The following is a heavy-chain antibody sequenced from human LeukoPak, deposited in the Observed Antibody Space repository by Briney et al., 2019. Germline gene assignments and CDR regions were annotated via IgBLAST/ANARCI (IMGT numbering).Heavy chain of an antibody. D-gene: IGHD6-13*01. CDR3: ASIAAPMGAFDI. V-gene: IGHV4-34*01. CDR2: INHSGST. Sequence: SETLSLTCAVYGGSFSGYYWSWIRQPPGKGLEWIGEINHSGSTNYNPSLKSRVTISVDTSKNQFSLKLSSVTAADTAVYYCASIAAPMGAFDIWGQGTMVTVSS. CDR1: GGSFSGYY. J-gene: IGHJ3*02.